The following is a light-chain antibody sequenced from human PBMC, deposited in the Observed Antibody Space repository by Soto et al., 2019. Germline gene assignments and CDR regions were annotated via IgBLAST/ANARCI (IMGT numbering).Light chain of an antibody. Sequence: DIVLTQSPGTLSLSPGERATLSCRASQSVSSSYLAWYQQKPGQAPRLLIYGASNRATGIPDRFSGSGSGTDFTLTISRLEPADFAVYYCQQYDKSPLTFGGGTKVEIK. J-gene: IGKJ4*01. CDR2: GAS. V-gene: IGKV3-20*01. CDR3: QQYDKSPLT. CDR1: QSVSSSY.